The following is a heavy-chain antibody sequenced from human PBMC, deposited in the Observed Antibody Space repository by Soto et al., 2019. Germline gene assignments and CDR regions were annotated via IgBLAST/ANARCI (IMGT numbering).Heavy chain of an antibody. D-gene: IGHD2-15*01. V-gene: IGHV5-51*01. CDR2: IYPGDSDT. Sequence: PWESLKISCKGSGYSFTSYWIGWVRQMPVKGLEWMGIIYPGDSDTRYSPSFQGQVTISADKSISTAYLQWSSLKASDTAMYYCARRTHFRYCSGGSCPPRKRYYYYGMDVWGQGTTVTVSS. J-gene: IGHJ6*02. CDR3: ARRTHFRYCSGGSCPPRKRYYYYGMDV. CDR1: GYSFTSYW.